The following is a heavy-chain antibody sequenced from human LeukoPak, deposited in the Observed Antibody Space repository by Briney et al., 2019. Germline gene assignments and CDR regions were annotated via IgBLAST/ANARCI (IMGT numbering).Heavy chain of an antibody. CDR3: ARQGGDTMVRGVVRDWFDP. CDR2: IYYNGYT. V-gene: IGHV4-39*01. Sequence: PSETLSLTCTVSGDSISSSIYYWGWIRQPPGKGLEWIGCIYYNGYTYYTSSLKSRVTIFVNTSKNQFSLKLISVTAADTAVYYCARQGGDTMVRGVVRDWFDPWGQGILVTVSS. J-gene: IGHJ5*02. D-gene: IGHD3-10*01. CDR1: GDSISSSIYY.